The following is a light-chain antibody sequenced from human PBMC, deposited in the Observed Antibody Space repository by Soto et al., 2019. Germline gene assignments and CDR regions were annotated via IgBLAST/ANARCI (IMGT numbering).Light chain of an antibody. V-gene: IGKV3-20*01. CDR3: QHYGSSWT. J-gene: IGKJ1*01. CDR2: GAS. CDR1: QSVSSSY. Sequence: EIVLTQSPGTLSLSPGERATLSCRASQSVSSSYLAWYQQKPGQAPRLLIYGASSRATGIPDGFSGSGSGTDFTLTISRLEPEDFAVYYCQHYGSSWTFGKGTKV.